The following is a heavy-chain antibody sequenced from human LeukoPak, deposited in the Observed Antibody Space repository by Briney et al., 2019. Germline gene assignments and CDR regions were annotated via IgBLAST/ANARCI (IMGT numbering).Heavy chain of an antibody. D-gene: IGHD4-17*01. Sequence: PGASVKVSCKASGYTFTSYGLTWVRQAPGQGLEWMGWISANNGDTHYSENFQDRVTMTIDTSTSTAYMELRSLRSDDTAVYYCARVPVGYGDYRQDYWGQGTLVTVSS. CDR1: GYTFTSYG. V-gene: IGHV1-18*01. CDR2: ISANNGDT. J-gene: IGHJ4*02. CDR3: ARVPVGYGDYRQDY.